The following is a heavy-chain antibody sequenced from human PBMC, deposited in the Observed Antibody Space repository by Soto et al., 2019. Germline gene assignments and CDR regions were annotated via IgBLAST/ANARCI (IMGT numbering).Heavy chain of an antibody. Sequence: VPLVESGGAVVQPGGSLRLSCAASGFTFSTYWMHWVRRPPGKGLVWVARITSDGSSTTYADSVKGRFTISRDNGKNTLYLQMNSLRADDTAVYYCVRHFDKWGQGTLVTVSS. CDR3: VRHFDK. V-gene: IGHV3-74*01. CDR1: GFTFSTYW. CDR2: ITSDGSST. J-gene: IGHJ4*02.